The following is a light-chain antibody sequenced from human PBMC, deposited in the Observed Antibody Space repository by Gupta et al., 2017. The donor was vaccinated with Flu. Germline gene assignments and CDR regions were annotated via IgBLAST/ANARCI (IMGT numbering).Light chain of an antibody. V-gene: IGKV1-5*03. CDR2: KAS. CDR1: YIIGTL. J-gene: IGKJ1*01. Sequence: GNIITISCLASYIIGTLLAYYQQKPGKVPKLLIYKASSLERVVPSRFSGSGSGTEFTLTISSLQPDDVATYYCQHYDSSLTFGQGTKVEI. CDR3: QHYDSSLT.